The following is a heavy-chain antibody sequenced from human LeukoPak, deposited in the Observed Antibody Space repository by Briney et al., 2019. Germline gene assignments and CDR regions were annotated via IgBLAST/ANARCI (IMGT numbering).Heavy chain of an antibody. J-gene: IGHJ4*02. CDR2: ISSTSNYI. CDR3: ARESDYYDSSGYYPYFHY. Sequence: GGSLRLSCTASGFTFSTYTMNWVRQAPGKGLEWVSSISSTSNYIYYAGSVKGRFTISRDNAKNSLYLQMNSLRAEDTAVYYCARESDYYDSSGYYPYFHYWGQGTLVTVSS. CDR1: GFTFSTYT. D-gene: IGHD3-22*01. V-gene: IGHV3-21*01.